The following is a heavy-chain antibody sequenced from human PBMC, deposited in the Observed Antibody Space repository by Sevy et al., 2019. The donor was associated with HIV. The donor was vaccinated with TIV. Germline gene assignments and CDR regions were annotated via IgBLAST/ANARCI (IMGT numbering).Heavy chain of an antibody. D-gene: IGHD2-15*01. V-gene: IGHV3-30*18. J-gene: IGHJ6*02. CDR1: GLTFSSYG. CDR3: AKDLPDIVVVVAATPVLGYYGMDV. Sequence: GGSLRLSCAASGLTFSSYGMHWVRQAPGKGLEWVALISYDGSNKYYADSVKGRFTISRDNSKNTLYLQMNSLRAEDTAVYYCAKDLPDIVVVVAATPVLGYYGMDVWGQGTTVTVSS. CDR2: ISYDGSNK.